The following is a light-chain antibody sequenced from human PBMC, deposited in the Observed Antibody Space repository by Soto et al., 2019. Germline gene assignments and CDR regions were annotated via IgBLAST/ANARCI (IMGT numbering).Light chain of an antibody. Sequence: IQMTQSPSSLSASVGDTVTITCRASQTISFYLNWYQQKPGRTPNLLIYATSSLQSGVPSRFDGSGSGTEFTLSISSLQPDDFATYYGQQSFSTPHTFGQGTKLELK. V-gene: IGKV1-39*01. J-gene: IGKJ2*01. CDR1: QTISFY. CDR2: ATS. CDR3: QQSFSTPHT.